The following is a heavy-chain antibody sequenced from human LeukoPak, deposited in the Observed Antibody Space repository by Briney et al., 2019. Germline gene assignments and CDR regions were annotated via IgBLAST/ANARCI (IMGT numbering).Heavy chain of an antibody. Sequence: KPSETLSLICTVSGGSISSYYWSWVRQPPGKGLEWIGYIYYSGRTNYNPSLKSLLTISVDTSKNQFSLKLSSVTAADTAVYYCARDTTKTSSGFDYWGQGTLATVSS. J-gene: IGHJ4*02. CDR2: IYYSGRT. CDR3: ARDTTKTSSGFDY. D-gene: IGHD6-19*01. V-gene: IGHV4-59*01. CDR1: GGSISSYY.